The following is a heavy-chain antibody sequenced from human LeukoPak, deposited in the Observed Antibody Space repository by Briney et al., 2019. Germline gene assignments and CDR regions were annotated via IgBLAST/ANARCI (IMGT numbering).Heavy chain of an antibody. CDR1: GGTFSSYA. V-gene: IGHV1-69*01. CDR3: PRGYSYGHKGRYYFDY. Sequence: GASVKVSCKASGGTFSSYASSWVRQAPGQGREWMGGIIPIFGSSNYAQKFQGRVTIAADESTSTAYMQVSSQTSEYRTVCYCPRGYSYGHKGRYYFDYWGQGTLVPVSS. CDR2: IIPIFGSS. J-gene: IGHJ4*02. D-gene: IGHD5-18*01.